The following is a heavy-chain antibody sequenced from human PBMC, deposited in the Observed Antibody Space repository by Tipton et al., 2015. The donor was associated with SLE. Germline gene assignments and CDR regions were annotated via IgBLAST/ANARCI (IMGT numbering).Heavy chain of an antibody. D-gene: IGHD2-2*01. V-gene: IGHV4-31*03. CDR2: LYYSGST. Sequence: TLSLTCSVSDGSINNGDYYWTWTRQHPGKGLEWIGYLYYSGSTYYNPSLKSRVTISVDTSKNQFSLKLSSVTAADTAVYYCARDWCSSTSCYGYYYMDVWGKGTTVTVSS. CDR1: DGSINNGDYY. CDR3: ARDWCSSTSCYGYYYMDV. J-gene: IGHJ6*03.